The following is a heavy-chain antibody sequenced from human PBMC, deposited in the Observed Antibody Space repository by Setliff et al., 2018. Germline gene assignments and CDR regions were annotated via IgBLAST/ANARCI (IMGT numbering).Heavy chain of an antibody. Sequence: ASVKVSCKASGYIFAGYYMHWVRQTPGQGLEWMGWITPIFETAHYAEKFRDRVTITADKSTTTVHMELSSLTSEDTAAYFCARDSVTLGQLERRGGWHYYGMDVWGQGTTVTVSS. CDR3: ARDSVTLGQLERRGGWHYYGMDV. D-gene: IGHD1-1*01. J-gene: IGHJ6*02. CDR1: GYIFAGYY. CDR2: ITPIFETA. V-gene: IGHV1-69*06.